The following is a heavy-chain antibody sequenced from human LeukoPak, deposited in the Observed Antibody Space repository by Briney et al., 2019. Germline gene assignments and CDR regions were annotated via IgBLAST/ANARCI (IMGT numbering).Heavy chain of an antibody. V-gene: IGHV1-18*01. CDR2: ISAYNGNT. Sequence: GASVRVSCKASGYTFTIYGISWVRQAPGQGLEWMGWISAYNGNTNYAQKLQGRVTMTTDTSTSTAYMELRSLRSDDTAVYYCARGGIAVAEGDAFDIWGQGTMVTVSS. CDR3: ARGGIAVAEGDAFDI. J-gene: IGHJ3*02. CDR1: GYTFTIYG. D-gene: IGHD6-19*01.